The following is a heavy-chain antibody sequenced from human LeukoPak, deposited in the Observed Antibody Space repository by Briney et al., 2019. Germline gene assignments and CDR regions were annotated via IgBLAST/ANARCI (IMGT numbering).Heavy chain of an antibody. Sequence: SETLSLTCAVYGGSFSGYYWSWIRQPPGKGLEWIGEINHSGSTNYNPSLKSRVTISVDTSKNQFSLKLSSVTAADTAVYYCARFREIVVVTAVPVDYFDYWGQGTLVTVSS. CDR3: ARFREIVVVTAVPVDYFDY. CDR2: INHSGST. CDR1: GGSFSGYY. J-gene: IGHJ4*02. V-gene: IGHV4-34*01. D-gene: IGHD2-21*02.